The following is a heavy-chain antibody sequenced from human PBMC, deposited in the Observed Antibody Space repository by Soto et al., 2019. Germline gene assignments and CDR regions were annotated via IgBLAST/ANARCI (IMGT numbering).Heavy chain of an antibody. J-gene: IGHJ4*02. CDR2: ISSSGPYT. CDR1: GFTFTDYG. D-gene: IGHD2-15*01. CDR3: AAYLTSSSNSAFDY. V-gene: IGHV3-21*06. Sequence: GGSLRLSCAASGFTFTDYGFNWVRQASGKGLEWVSSISSSGPYTSYADSVKGRFTLSRDNAKDSLSLHMNNLRAEDTAVYYCAAYLTSSSNSAFDYWGQGAMVTVSS.